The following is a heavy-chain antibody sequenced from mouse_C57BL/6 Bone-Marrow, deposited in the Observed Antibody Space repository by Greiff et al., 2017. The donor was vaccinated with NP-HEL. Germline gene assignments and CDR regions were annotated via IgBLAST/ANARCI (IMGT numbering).Heavy chain of an antibody. CDR1: GYTFTSYW. CDR3: ARGDYDYDGYWYFAV. CDR2: INPSNGGT. Sequence: QVQLQQPGTELVKPGASVKLSCKASGYTFTSYWMHWVKQRPGQGLEWIGNINPSNGGTNYNEKVKSKATLTVDKSSSTAYMQLRSLTSEDSAVYYCARGDYDYDGYWYFAVWGTGTTVTVSS. J-gene: IGHJ1*03. V-gene: IGHV1-53*01. D-gene: IGHD2-4*01.